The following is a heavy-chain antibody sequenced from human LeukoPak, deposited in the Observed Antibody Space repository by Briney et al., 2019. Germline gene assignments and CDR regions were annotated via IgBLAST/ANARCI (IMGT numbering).Heavy chain of an antibody. Sequence: SETLSLTCTVSGGSISSSSYYWSWIRQPPGKGLEWIGYIYHSGSTYYNPSLKSRVTISVDRSKNQFSLKLSSVTAADTAVYYCARDAGNRQSYYYYYMDVWGKGTTVTVSS. CDR2: IYHSGST. V-gene: IGHV4-30-2*01. J-gene: IGHJ6*03. CDR3: ARDAGNRQSYYYYYMDV. D-gene: IGHD1-14*01. CDR1: GGSISSSSYY.